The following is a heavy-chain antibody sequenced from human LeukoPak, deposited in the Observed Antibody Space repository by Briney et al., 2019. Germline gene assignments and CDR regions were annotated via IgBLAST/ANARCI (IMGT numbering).Heavy chain of an antibody. CDR3: AKNLLSHYYDSSGRNGFDP. Sequence: GGSLRLSCAASGFTFSSYGMHWVRQAPGEGLEWVAFIRYDGSNKYYADSVKGRFTISRDNSKNTLYLQMNSLRAEDTAVYYCAKNLLSHYYDSSGRNGFDPWGQGTLVTVSS. V-gene: IGHV3-30*02. CDR1: GFTFSSYG. CDR2: IRYDGSNK. J-gene: IGHJ5*02. D-gene: IGHD3-22*01.